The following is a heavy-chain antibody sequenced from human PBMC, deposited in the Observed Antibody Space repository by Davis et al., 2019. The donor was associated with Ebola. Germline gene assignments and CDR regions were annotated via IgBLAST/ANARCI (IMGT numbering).Heavy chain of an antibody. Sequence: GESLKIPCAASGFTLRSYEMNWVLQAPGKGLEWVSYISSSGSTIYYADSVKGRFTISRDNAKNSLYLQMNSLGAEDTAVYYCARDRVYFDYWGQGTLVTVSS. CDR2: ISSSGSTI. CDR3: ARDRVYFDY. V-gene: IGHV3-48*03. J-gene: IGHJ4*02. CDR1: GFTLRSYE.